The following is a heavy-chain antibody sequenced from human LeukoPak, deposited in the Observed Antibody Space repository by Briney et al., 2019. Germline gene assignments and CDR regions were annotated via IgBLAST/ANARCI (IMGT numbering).Heavy chain of an antibody. CDR3: ARDGVEYSSSSGSFDY. CDR2: ISFSGSYI. D-gene: IGHD6-6*01. Sequence: GGSLRLSCAASGFTFSSYSMNWVRQAPGKGLEGVSSISFSGSYIYYADSLKGRITISRDNAKNSLYLQMNSLRAEDTAVYYCARDGVEYSSSSGSFDYWGQGTLVTVSS. V-gene: IGHV3-21*01. J-gene: IGHJ4*02. CDR1: GFTFSSYS.